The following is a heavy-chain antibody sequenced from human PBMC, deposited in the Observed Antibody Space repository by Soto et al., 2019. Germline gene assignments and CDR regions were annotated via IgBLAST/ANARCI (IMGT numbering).Heavy chain of an antibody. V-gene: IGHV3-74*01. CDR2: INSDGSST. CDR1: GFTFSSYW. J-gene: IGHJ6*02. D-gene: IGHD3-3*01. CDR3: ARVFTIDFWSGYYPRDYYYGMDV. Sequence: GGSLRLSCAASGFTFSSYWMHWVRQAPGKGLVWVSRINSDGSSTSYADSVKGRFTISRDNAKNTLYLQMNSLRAEDTAVYYCARVFTIDFWSGYYPRDYYYGMDVWGQGTTVTVSS.